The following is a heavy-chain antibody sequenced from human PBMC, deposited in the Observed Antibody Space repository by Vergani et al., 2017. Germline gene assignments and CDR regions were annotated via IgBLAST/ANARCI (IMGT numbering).Heavy chain of an antibody. Sequence: QVQLQESGPGLVKPSETLYLTCTVSGGPVSSGSYYWSWIRQPPGKGLEWIGDIYYSGSTNYNPALKTRVTIAVDTSKNQFSLKVSSVTAADTAVYYCGRGSVVGITMIVVAGLDYWGQGTLVTVSS. V-gene: IGHV4-61*01. CDR3: GRGSVVGITMIVVAGLDY. J-gene: IGHJ4*02. D-gene: IGHD3-22*01. CDR1: GGPVSSGSYY. CDR2: IYYSGST.